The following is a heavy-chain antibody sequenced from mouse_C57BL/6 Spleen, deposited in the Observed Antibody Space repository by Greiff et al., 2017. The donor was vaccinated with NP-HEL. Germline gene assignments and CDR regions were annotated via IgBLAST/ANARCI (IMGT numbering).Heavy chain of an antibody. CDR1: GYAFSSSW. CDR2: IYPGDGDT. J-gene: IGHJ1*03. CDR3: ASYGLLQDWYFDV. Sequence: VQLQQSGPELVKPGASVKISCKASGYAFSSSWMNWVKQRPGKGLEWIGRIYPGDGDTNYNGKFKGKATLTADKSSSTAYMQLSSLTSEDSAVYFCASYGLLQDWYFDVWGTGTTVTVSS. V-gene: IGHV1-82*01. D-gene: IGHD1-1*01.